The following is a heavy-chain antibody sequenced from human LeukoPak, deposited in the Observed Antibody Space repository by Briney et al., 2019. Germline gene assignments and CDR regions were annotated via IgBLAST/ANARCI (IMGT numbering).Heavy chain of an antibody. CDR1: GGSISSYY. V-gene: IGHV4-34*01. CDR3: ARIQLWPLNFDY. J-gene: IGHJ4*02. D-gene: IGHD5-18*01. Sequence: SETLSLTCTVSGGSISSYYWSWIRQPPGKGLEWIGEINHSGSTNYNPSLKSRVTISVDTSKNQFSLKLSSVTAADTAVYYCARIQLWPLNFDYWGQGTLVTVSS. CDR2: INHSGST.